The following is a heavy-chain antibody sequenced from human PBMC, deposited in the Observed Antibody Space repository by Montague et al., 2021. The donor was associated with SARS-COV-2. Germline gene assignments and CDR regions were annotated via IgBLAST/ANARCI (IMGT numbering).Heavy chain of an antibody. CDR1: GGSIGSSNW. CDR3: ARRPLGYYYYGMDV. CDR2: IYHSGST. V-gene: IGHV4-4*02. J-gene: IGHJ6*02. Sequence: SETRSLTCAVSGGSIGSSNWWSWVRQPPGKGLEWIGEIYHSGSTNYNPSLKSRVTISVDKSKNQFSLKLSSVTAADTAVYYCARRPLGYYYYGMDVWGQGTTVTVSS.